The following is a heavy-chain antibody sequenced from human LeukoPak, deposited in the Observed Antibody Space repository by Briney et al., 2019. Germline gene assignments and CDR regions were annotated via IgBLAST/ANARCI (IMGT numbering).Heavy chain of an antibody. CDR3: ARAPYDSSGYYYDGAFDI. Sequence: GGSLRLSCAASEFSVGSNYMTWVRQAPGKGLEWVSLIYSGGSTYYADSVKGRFTISRDNSKNTLYLQMNSLRAEDTAVYYCARAPYDSSGYYYDGAFDIWGQGTMVTVSS. CDR2: IYSGGST. V-gene: IGHV3-53*01. D-gene: IGHD3-22*01. CDR1: EFSVGSNY. J-gene: IGHJ3*02.